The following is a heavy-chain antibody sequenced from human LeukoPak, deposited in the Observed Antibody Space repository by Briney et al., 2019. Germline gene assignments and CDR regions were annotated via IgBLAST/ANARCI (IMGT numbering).Heavy chain of an antibody. J-gene: IGHJ5*02. CDR1: GYTFTSYD. CDR2: MNPNSGNT. D-gene: IGHD3-22*01. V-gene: IGHV1-8*01. Sequence: ASVKVSCKASGYTFTSYDINWVRQATGQGLEWMGWMNPNSGNTGYAQKFQGRVTMTRNTSISTAYMELSSLRSDDTAVYYCARDDGYAKYDSSGYYFPFDPWGQGTLVTVSS. CDR3: ARDDGYAKYDSSGYYFPFDP.